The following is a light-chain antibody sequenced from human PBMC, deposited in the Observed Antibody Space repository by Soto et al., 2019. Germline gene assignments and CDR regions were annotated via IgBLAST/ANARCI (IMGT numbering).Light chain of an antibody. J-gene: IGKJ1*01. CDR3: QQYGSSTWT. V-gene: IGKV3D-20*01. CDR1: QSVSRSY. Sequence: ELVLTQSPATLSLSPGERATLSCGGSQSVSRSYLAWYQQKPGLAPRLLIYDASSRATGIPDRFSGSGSGTDCTLTISRLEPEDVAVYYCQQYGSSTWTFGQGTKVDIK. CDR2: DAS.